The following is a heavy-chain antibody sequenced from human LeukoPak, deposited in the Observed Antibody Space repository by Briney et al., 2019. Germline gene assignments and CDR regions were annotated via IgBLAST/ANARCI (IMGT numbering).Heavy chain of an antibody. V-gene: IGHV4-4*07. D-gene: IGHD6-13*01. Sequence: SETLSLTCSVSGGSISNYYWTWMRQPAGKGLEWIGRISTSGSTNYNPSLESRVTMSIDTSKNQFPLKLNSVTAADTAIYYCARPRYSTNWYGWFDLWGQGTPVIVSS. J-gene: IGHJ5*02. CDR3: ARPRYSTNWYGWFDL. CDR1: GGSISNYY. CDR2: ISTSGST.